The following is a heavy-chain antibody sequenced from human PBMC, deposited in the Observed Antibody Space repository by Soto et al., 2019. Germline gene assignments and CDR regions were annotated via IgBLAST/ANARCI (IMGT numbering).Heavy chain of an antibody. D-gene: IGHD2-15*01. CDR3: ARAPTPKAVQYWAIQGEHWFDP. CDR2: MNPNSGIT. CDR1: GYTFTSYD. V-gene: IGHV1-8*01. Sequence: ASVKVSCKASGYTFTSYDINWVRQATGQGLEWMGWMNPNSGITDFAQKFQGRITMTGNTSISTAYMELSSLRSEDTAVYYCARAPTPKAVQYWAIQGEHWFDPWGQGTLV. J-gene: IGHJ5*02.